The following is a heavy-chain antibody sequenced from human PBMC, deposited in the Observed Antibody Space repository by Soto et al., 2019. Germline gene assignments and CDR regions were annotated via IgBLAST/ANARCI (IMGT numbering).Heavy chain of an antibody. V-gene: IGHV1-2*04. CDR2: INPNSGGT. CDR1: GYTFTGYY. CDR3: ARDLIAAAGTMDV. D-gene: IGHD6-13*01. Sequence: QVQLVQSGAEVKKPGASVKVSCKASGYTFTGYYMHWVRQAPGQGLEWMGWINPNSGGTNYAQKCQGWVTMTRDTSISTAYMELSRLRSDDTAVYYCARDLIAAAGTMDVWGKGTTVTVSS. J-gene: IGHJ6*04.